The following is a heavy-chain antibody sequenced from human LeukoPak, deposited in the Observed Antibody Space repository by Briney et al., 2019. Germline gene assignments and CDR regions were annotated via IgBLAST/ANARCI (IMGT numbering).Heavy chain of an antibody. CDR2: INSDGSST. D-gene: IGHD4-17*01. Sequence: GGSLRLSCAASGFTFSNYWMHWVRQAPGKGLVWISRINSDGSSTTSADSVKGRFTISRDNAKNTLYLQMNSLRAEDTAVYYCAKGGATVIDYWGQGTLVTVSS. J-gene: IGHJ4*02. V-gene: IGHV3-74*01. CDR1: GFTFSNYW. CDR3: AKGGATVIDY.